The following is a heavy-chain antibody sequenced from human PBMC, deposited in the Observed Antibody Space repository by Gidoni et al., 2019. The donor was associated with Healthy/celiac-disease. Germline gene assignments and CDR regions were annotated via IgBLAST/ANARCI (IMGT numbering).Heavy chain of an antibody. Sequence: QVQLVQSGAEVKKPGASVKVSCKASGYTFTTYYMHWVRQAPGQGLEWMGIINPSGGSTSYAQKFQGRVTMTRDTSTSTLYMELSSLRSEDTAVYYCARDRGDFWSGYSCLLLEWGQGTLVTVSS. V-gene: IGHV1-46*01. J-gene: IGHJ4*02. CDR1: GYTFTTYY. D-gene: IGHD3-3*01. CDR3: ARDRGDFWSGYSCLLLE. CDR2: INPSGGST.